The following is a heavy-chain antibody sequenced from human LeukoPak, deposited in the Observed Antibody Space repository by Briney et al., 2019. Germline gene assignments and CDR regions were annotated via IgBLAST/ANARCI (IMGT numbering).Heavy chain of an antibody. CDR3: AKTHCGGGSCDKFDS. CDR1: GASINTYF. D-gene: IGHD2-15*01. Sequence: SATLSLTCTVSGASINTYFWSWIRQPAGKRLEGIGRFYASGTTYYNPSLRSRVSLSIDTSKNQLSLNLSSVTAADTALYYCAKTHCGGGSCDKFDSWGQGILVTVSS. J-gene: IGHJ5*01. CDR2: FYASGTT. V-gene: IGHV4-4*07.